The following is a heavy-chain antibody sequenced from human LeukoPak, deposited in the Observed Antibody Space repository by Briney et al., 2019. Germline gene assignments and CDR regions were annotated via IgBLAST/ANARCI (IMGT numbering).Heavy chain of an antibody. CDR3: ARERDTAMVLPFDY. CDR1: GGTFSSYA. CDR2: IIPIFGTA. J-gene: IGHJ4*02. Sequence: SVKVSCKASGGTFSSYAISWVRQAPGQGLEWMGRIIPIFGTANYAQKFQGRVTITTDESTSTAYMELSSRRSEDTAVYYCARERDTAMVLPFDYWGQGTLVTVSS. V-gene: IGHV1-69*05. D-gene: IGHD5-18*01.